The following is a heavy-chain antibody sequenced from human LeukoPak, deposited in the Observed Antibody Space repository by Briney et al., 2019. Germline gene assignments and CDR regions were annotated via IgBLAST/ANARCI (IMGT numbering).Heavy chain of an antibody. V-gene: IGHV4-39*01. CDR1: GGSISSSSYY. CDR2: IYYSGST. J-gene: IGHJ4*02. Sequence: SETLSLTCTVSGGSISSSSYYWGWIRQPPGKGLEWIGSIYYSGSTYYNPSLKSRVTISVDTSKNQFSLKLSSVTAADTAVYCCARTYYYGSGTDWGQGTLVTVSS. CDR3: ARTYYYGSGTD. D-gene: IGHD3-10*01.